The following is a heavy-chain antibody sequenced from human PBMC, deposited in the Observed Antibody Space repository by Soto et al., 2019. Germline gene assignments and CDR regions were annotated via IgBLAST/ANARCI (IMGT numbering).Heavy chain of an antibody. CDR3: ARALVTDYNSRDYHYYFAVDV. V-gene: IGHV4-31*02. CDR2: VYHTGTT. Sequence: PSETLSLTCVVSGGPVSGDDLYWSWIRHLPGKGLEWIANVYHTGTTYYNPSLKSRVSMSVDTSQNQFSLILASVTAADTAVYYCARALVTDYNSRDYHYYFAVDVWGQGTWVTVS. CDR1: GGPVSGDDLY. D-gene: IGHD3-22*01. J-gene: IGHJ6*02.